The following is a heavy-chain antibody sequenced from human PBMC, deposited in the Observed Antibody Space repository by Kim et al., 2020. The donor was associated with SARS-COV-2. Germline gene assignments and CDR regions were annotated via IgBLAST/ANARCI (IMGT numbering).Heavy chain of an antibody. D-gene: IGHD6-19*01. CDR1: GYTFTGYY. CDR2: INPNSGGT. Sequence: ASVKVSCKASGYTFTGYYMHWVRQAPGQGLEWMGRINPNSGGTNYAQKFQGRVTMTRDTSISTAYMELSRLRSDDTAVYYCARPRTPTGSSGFSFDPWGQGTLVTVSS. V-gene: IGHV1-2*06. J-gene: IGHJ5*02. CDR3: ARPRTPTGSSGFSFDP.